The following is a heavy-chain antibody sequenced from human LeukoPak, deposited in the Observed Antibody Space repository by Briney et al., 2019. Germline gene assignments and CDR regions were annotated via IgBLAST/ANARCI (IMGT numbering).Heavy chain of an antibody. D-gene: IGHD3-3*02. J-gene: IGHJ4*02. Sequence: GGSLRLSCAASGFTFSSYSMNWVRQAPGKGLEWVSSISSSSSYIYYADSVKGRFTISRDNAKNSLYLQMNSLRAEDTAVYYCAKSIFGVEPRGYFDSWGLGTLVTVSS. CDR1: GFTFSSYS. V-gene: IGHV3-21*01. CDR2: ISSSSSYI. CDR3: AKSIFGVEPRGYFDS.